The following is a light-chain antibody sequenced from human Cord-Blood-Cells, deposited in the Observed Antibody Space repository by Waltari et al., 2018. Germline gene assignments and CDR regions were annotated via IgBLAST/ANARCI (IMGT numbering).Light chain of an antibody. V-gene: IGKV3-11*01. J-gene: IGKJ4*01. CDR1: QSVSSY. CDR2: DAS. Sequence: EIVLTQSPATLSLSPGERATLSCRASQSVSSYLAWYQQKPGQAPRLLIYDASNGAAGIPARFSGSESGTDFTLTISSLEPEDFAVYYCQQRSNWPPLTFGGGTKVEIK. CDR3: QQRSNWPPLT.